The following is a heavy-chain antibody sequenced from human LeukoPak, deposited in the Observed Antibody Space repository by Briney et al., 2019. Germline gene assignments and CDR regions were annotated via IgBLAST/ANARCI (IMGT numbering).Heavy chain of an antibody. V-gene: IGHV7-4-1*02. CDR3: ARDSSGRIRALGYYYYMDV. CDR1: GYTFTSYA. D-gene: IGHD3-22*01. CDR2: INTNTGNP. J-gene: IGHJ6*03. Sequence: GASVKVSCKASGYTFTSYAMNWVRQAPGQGLEWMGWINTNTGNPTYAQGFTGRFVFSLDTSVSTAYLQISSLKAEDTAVYYCARDSSGRIRALGYYYYMDVWGKGTTVTVSS.